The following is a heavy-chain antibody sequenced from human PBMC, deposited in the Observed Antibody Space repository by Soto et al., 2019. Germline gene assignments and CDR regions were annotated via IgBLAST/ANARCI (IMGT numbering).Heavy chain of an antibody. V-gene: IGHV1-8*01. Sequence: ASVKVSCKASGYTFTSYDINWVRQATGQGLEWMGWMNPNSGNTSYAQKFQGRVTMTRNTSTSTVYMELSSLRSEDTAVYYCASMVRGVMDYFDYWGQGTLVTVSS. CDR3: ASMVRGVMDYFDY. CDR2: MNPNSGNT. D-gene: IGHD3-10*01. J-gene: IGHJ4*02. CDR1: GYTFTSYD.